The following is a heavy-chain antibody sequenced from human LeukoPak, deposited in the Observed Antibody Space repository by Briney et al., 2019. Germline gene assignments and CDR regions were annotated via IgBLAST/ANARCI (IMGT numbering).Heavy chain of an antibody. D-gene: IGHD6-13*01. V-gene: IGHV3-30-3*01. CDR3: ARESYSSSWSLDY. Sequence: GGSLRLSCAASGFTFSSYAMHLVRRAPGKGLEWVAVISYDGSNKYYADSVKGRFTISRDNSKNTLYLQMNSLRAEDTAVYYCARESYSSSWSLDYWGQGTLVTVSS. J-gene: IGHJ4*02. CDR2: ISYDGSNK. CDR1: GFTFSSYA.